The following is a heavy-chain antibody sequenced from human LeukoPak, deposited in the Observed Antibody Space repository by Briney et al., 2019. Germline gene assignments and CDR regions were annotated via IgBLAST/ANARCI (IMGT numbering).Heavy chain of an antibody. CDR2: TYYRSKWYN. CDR1: GDSVSSSSAT. D-gene: IGHD5-12*01. J-gene: IGHJ5*02. CDR3: ARLLGSTKATWLDP. V-gene: IGHV6-1*01. Sequence: SQTLSLTCAISGDSVSSSSATWSWIRQSPSRGLEWLGRTYYRSKWYNDYAVSVKSRISFNADTSKNQFSLQLNSVTPEDTAVYYCARLLGSTKATWLDPWGQGSLVTVSS.